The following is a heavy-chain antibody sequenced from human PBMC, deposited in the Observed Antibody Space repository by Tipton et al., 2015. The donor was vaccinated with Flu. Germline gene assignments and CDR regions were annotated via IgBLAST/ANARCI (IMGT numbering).Heavy chain of an antibody. CDR3: VRTKDGYTLSNFVY. D-gene: IGHD5-24*01. CDR1: GASLRSSSYY. CDR2: FYYDVGT. Sequence: TPSLTCTVSGASLRSSSYYWGWIRQPQGKGLEWIGSFYYDVGTYYNPSLNSRVTISVDESKNQFSLRLTSVTAADTAVYYCVRTKDGYTLSNFVYWGQGTLVTVSS. V-gene: IGHV4-39*07. J-gene: IGHJ4*02.